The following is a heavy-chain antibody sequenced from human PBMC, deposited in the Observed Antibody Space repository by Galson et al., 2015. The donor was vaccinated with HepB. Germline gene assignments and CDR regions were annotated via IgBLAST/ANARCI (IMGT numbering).Heavy chain of an antibody. CDR1: GFTFSSVA. CDR2: ISGSGGNT. V-gene: IGHV3-23*01. J-gene: IGHJ2*01. CDR3: AKGGVNWYFDL. D-gene: IGHD2-21*01. Sequence: SLRLSCAASGFTFSSVAMSWVRQAPGKGLQWVAGISGSGGNTDFAEPVKGRFTISRDNSKNTLYLQMSSLRAEDTAVYYCAKGGVNWYFDLWGRGTLVTVSS.